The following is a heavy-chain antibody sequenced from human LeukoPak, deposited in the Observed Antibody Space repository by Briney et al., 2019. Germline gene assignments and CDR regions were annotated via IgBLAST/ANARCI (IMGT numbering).Heavy chain of an antibody. CDR2: INPNSGGT. J-gene: IGHJ6*03. V-gene: IGHV1-2*02. CDR1: GYTFSDNY. Sequence: ASVRVSCKTSGYTFSDNYMHWVRQAPGQGLEWMGWINPNSGGTNYAQKFQGRVTMTRDTSISTAYMELSRLRSDDTAVYYCARASMDVWGKGTTVTVSS. CDR3: ARASMDV.